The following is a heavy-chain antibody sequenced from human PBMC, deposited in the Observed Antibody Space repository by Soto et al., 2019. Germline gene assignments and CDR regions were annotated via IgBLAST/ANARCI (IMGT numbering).Heavy chain of an antibody. D-gene: IGHD3-3*01. CDR1: GGSISSYY. J-gene: IGHJ4*02. V-gene: IGHV4-59*01. CDR2: IYYSGST. Sequence: SDTLSLTCTVSGGSISSYYWSWIRQPPGKGLEWIGYIYYSGSTNYNPSLKSRVTISVDTSKNQFSLKLSSVTAADTAVYYCARTPFWSGYADELSYYFDYWGQGTLVTVSS. CDR3: ARTPFWSGYADELSYYFDY.